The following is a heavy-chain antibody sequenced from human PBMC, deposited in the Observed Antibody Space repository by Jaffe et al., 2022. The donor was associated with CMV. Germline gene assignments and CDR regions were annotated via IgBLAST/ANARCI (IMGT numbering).Heavy chain of an antibody. V-gene: IGHV1-18*04. CDR2: ISAYNGNT. D-gene: IGHD6-13*01. J-gene: IGHJ6*03. CDR3: ARDALEYSSSWSFYYYYMDV. CDR1: GYTFTSYG. Sequence: QVQLVQSGAEVKKPGASVKVSCKASGYTFTSYGISWVRQAPGQGLEWMGWISAYNGNTNYAQKLQGRVTMTTDTSTSTAYMELRSLRSDDTAVYYCARDALEYSSSWSFYYYYMDVWGKGTTVTVSS.